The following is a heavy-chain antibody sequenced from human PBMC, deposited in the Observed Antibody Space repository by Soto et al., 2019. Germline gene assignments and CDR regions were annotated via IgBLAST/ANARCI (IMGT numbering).Heavy chain of an antibody. D-gene: IGHD3-10*02. Sequence: QVQLQESGPGLVKPSGTLSLTCAVSGGSISSSNWWSWVRQPPGKGLEWIGEIYHSASTNYNPSLKCRVTISVDKSKYQFALKLSSVTAGDTAVYYCASVRGGYYYAMDVWGQGTTVTASS. CDR1: GGSISSSNW. CDR2: IYHSAST. CDR3: ASVRGGYYYAMDV. V-gene: IGHV4-4*02. J-gene: IGHJ6*02.